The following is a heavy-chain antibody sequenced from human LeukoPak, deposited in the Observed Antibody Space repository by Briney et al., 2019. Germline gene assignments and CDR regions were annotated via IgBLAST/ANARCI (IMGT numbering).Heavy chain of an antibody. CDR3: AREYVYYYYMDV. V-gene: IGHV1-18*01. CDR1: GYTFTSYG. Sequence: RASVKVSCKASGYTFTSYGITWVRQAPGQGLEWMGWISAYNGDTNYAQKLQGRVTMTTDTSTSTAYMELRSLRSDDTAVYYCAREYVYYYYMDVWGKGTTVTISS. D-gene: IGHD3-16*01. CDR2: ISAYNGDT. J-gene: IGHJ6*03.